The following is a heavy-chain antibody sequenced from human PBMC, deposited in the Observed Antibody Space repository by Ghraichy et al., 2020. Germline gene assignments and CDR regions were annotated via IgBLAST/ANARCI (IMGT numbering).Heavy chain of an antibody. CDR1: GDSISSTHYY. D-gene: IGHD4-17*01. Sequence: SETLSLTCTVSGDSISSTHYYWDWIRQPPGKGLEWIGSMYYRGGTDYNPSLKSRVTMSVDTSKNQFSLKLTSVTAADTAVYYCSRHPLTTVYLWENSWGQGILVSVSS. CDR2: MYYRGGT. CDR3: SRHPLTTVYLWENS. J-gene: IGHJ4*02. V-gene: IGHV4-39*01.